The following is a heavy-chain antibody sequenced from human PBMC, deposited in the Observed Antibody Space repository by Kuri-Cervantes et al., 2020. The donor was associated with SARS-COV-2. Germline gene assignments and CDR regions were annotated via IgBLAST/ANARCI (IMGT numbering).Heavy chain of an antibody. Sequence: GESLKISCAASGFTFSDYYMSWIRQAPGKGLEWVSYISSSGSTIYYADSVKGRFTISRDNAKNSLYLQMNSLRAEDAAVYYCARGRLSSDYFDYWGQGTLVTVSS. V-gene: IGHV3-11*01. CDR1: GFTFSDYY. D-gene: IGHD6-6*01. CDR3: ARGRLSSDYFDY. J-gene: IGHJ4*02. CDR2: ISSSGSTI.